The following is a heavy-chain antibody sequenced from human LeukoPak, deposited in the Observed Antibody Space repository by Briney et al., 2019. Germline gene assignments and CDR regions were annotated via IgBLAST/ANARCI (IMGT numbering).Heavy chain of an antibody. CDR1: GYTFTSYG. V-gene: IGHV1-18*01. J-gene: IGHJ3*02. Sequence: ASVKVSCKASGYTFTSYGISWVRQAPGQGLEWMGWISAYNGNTNYAQKLQGRVTMTTDTSTSTAYMELRSLGSDDTAVYYCVIVPAADDAFDIWGQGTMVTVSS. CDR3: VIVPAADDAFDI. D-gene: IGHD2-2*01. CDR2: ISAYNGNT.